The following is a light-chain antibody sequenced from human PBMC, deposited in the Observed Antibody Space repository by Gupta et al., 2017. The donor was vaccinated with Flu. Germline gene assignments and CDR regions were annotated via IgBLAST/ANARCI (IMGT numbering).Light chain of an antibody. J-gene: IGKJ4*01. CDR2: DAS. CDR3: QQRWNWPLT. CDR1: QSVGSD. Sequence: ESVLTQSPATLSLSPGERATLSCRASQSVGSDLAWYQQKPGQAPRLLIYDASNGATGIPARFSGSGFGTGFTLIISSLEPEDSAVYYCQQRWNWPLTFGGGTKVEIK. V-gene: IGKV3-11*01.